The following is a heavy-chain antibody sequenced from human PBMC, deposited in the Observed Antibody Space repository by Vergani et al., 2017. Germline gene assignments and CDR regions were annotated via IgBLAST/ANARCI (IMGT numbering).Heavy chain of an antibody. CDR2: IWYDGRNK. Sequence: QVQLVESEGGVVQPGRSLTLSCVASGFTFSSHGMHWVRQAPGKGLEWVAVIWYDGRNKYYGDSVKGRFTIPRDNSKNTLYLQMNSLRVEDTAVYYCARWGNEKRLDSWGQGTLVTVSS. CDR1: GFTFSSHG. D-gene: IGHD1-1*01. CDR3: ARWGNEKRLDS. V-gene: IGHV3-33*01. J-gene: IGHJ5*01.